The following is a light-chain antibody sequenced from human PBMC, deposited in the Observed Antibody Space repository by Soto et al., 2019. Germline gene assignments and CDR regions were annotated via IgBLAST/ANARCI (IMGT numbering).Light chain of an antibody. CDR1: SSNIGSYT. Sequence: QSALTQPPSASGTPGQRVTMSCSGSSSNIGSYTVNWFQQLPGTAPKLLIYSNYHRPSGVPDRFSGSKSGTSASLAISGLQSDDEAHYYCAAWDDGLNGWVFGGGTKLTVL. V-gene: IGLV1-44*01. CDR3: AAWDDGLNGWV. J-gene: IGLJ3*02. CDR2: SNY.